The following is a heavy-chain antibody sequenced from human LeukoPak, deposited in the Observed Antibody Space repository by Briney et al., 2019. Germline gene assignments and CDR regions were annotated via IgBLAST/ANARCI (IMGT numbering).Heavy chain of an antibody. J-gene: IGHJ4*02. Sequence: GGSLRLSCAASGFTFSSYAMSWVRQAPGKGLEWVSAISGSGGSTYYADSVKGRFTISRDNAKNSLYLQMNSLRAEDTAVYYCARGDDYVDYWGQGTLVTVSS. CDR1: GFTFSSYA. CDR3: ARGDDYVDY. CDR2: ISGSGGST. V-gene: IGHV3-23*01.